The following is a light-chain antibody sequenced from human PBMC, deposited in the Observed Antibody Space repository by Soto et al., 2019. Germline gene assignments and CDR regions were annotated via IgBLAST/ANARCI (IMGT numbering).Light chain of an antibody. CDR2: EGS. J-gene: IGLJ1*01. CDR3: CSYASSGTYV. CDR1: SSDVGSYNL. V-gene: IGLV2-23*01. Sequence: QSALTQPASVSGSPGQSITVSCTGTSSDVGSYNLVSWYQQHPGKAPKLMIYEGSKRPSGISSRFSGSKSGNTASLTISGLQAEDEADFYCCSYASSGTYVFGTGTKVTVL.